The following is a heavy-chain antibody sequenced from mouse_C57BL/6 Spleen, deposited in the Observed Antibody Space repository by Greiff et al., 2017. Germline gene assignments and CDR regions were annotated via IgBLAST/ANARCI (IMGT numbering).Heavy chain of an antibody. J-gene: IGHJ2*01. V-gene: IGHV14-4*01. D-gene: IGHD1-1*01. CDR1: GFNIKDDY. CDR3: TTAPYYGNY. Sequence: EVQLQQSGAELVRPGASVKLSCTASGFNIKDDYMHWVKQRPEQGLEWIGRIDPENGDTEYASKFQGKATITADTSSNTAYLQLSSLTSEDTAVYYCTTAPYYGNYWGQGTTLTVSS. CDR2: IDPENGDT.